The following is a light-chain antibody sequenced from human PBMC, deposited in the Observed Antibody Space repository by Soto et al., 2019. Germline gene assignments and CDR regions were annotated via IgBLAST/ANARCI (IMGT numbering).Light chain of an antibody. V-gene: IGLV4-69*01. CDR2: LNSDGSH. CDR3: QTWGTGIQV. Sequence: QPVLTQSPSASASLGASVKLTCTLISGHSSYAIAWHQQQPEKGPRYLMKLNSDGSHSKGDGIPDRFSGSSSGAERYLTISSLQSEDEADYYCQTWGTGIQVFGGGTKVTVL. J-gene: IGLJ3*02. CDR1: SGHSSYA.